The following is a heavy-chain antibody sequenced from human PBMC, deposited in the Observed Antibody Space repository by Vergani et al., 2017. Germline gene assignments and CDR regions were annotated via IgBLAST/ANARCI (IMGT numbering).Heavy chain of an antibody. CDR3: AKGAVKWELRGNDYYGMDV. CDR1: GFTFDDYA. J-gene: IGHJ6*02. Sequence: EVQLVESGGGLVQPGRSLRLSCAASGFTFDDYAMHWVRQAPGKGLEWVSGISWNSGSIGYADSVKGRFTISRDNAKNSLYLQMNSLRAEDTALYYCAKGAVKWELRGNDYYGMDVWGQGTTVTVSS. V-gene: IGHV3-9*01. D-gene: IGHD1-26*01. CDR2: ISWNSGSI.